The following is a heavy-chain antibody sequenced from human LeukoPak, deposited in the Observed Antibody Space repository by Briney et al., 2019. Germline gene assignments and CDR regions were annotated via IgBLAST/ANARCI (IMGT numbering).Heavy chain of an antibody. Sequence: MAGGSLRLSCAASGFSFSSAWMTWVRQPPGKGREWVGRIKSKADGGTVDYAAPVKSRFTISRDDSITALYLQVNSLKTEDTAMYYCIVSNYYSSGSYNFDSWGQGTLVTVSS. D-gene: IGHD3-10*01. CDR1: GFSFSSAW. CDR3: IVSNYYSSGSYNFDS. J-gene: IGHJ4*02. CDR2: IKSKADGGTV. V-gene: IGHV3-15*01.